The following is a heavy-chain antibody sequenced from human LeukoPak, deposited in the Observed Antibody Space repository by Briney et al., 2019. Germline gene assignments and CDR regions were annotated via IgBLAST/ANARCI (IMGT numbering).Heavy chain of an antibody. CDR2: ISSSSSYI. CDR3: ARWPGDDAFDT. Sequence: GGSLRLSCAASGFTFSSYSMNWVRQAPGKGLEWVSSISSSSSYIYYADSVKGRFTISRDNAKNSLYLQMNSLRAEDTAVYYCARWPGDDAFDTWGQGTMVTVSS. D-gene: IGHD7-27*01. J-gene: IGHJ3*02. V-gene: IGHV3-21*01. CDR1: GFTFSSYS.